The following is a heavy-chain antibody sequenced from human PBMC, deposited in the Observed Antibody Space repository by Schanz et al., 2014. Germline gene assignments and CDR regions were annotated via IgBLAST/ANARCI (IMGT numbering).Heavy chain of an antibody. CDR1: GFTFSSYW. V-gene: IGHV3-74*02. CDR3: AKQHIVRGVIYLNWFDS. Sequence: VQLVESGGGLVQPGGSLRLSCAASGFTFSSYWMHWVRQVPGKGLVWVPRINSVGSNTDYADSVTGRFTISRDNAKNTLLLQMNSPRAEDTAVYYCAKQHIVRGVIYLNWFDSWGQGTLVIVSS. D-gene: IGHD3-10*01. J-gene: IGHJ5*01. CDR2: INSVGSNT.